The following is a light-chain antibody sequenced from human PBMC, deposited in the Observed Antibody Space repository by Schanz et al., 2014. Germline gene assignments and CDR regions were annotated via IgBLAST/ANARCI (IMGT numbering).Light chain of an antibody. CDR3: QQYISSPLT. V-gene: IGKV3-20*01. J-gene: IGKJ5*01. CDR1: QSVSSSY. Sequence: EIVLTQSPGTLSLSPGDWASLSCRASQSVSSSYLAWYQQKAGQAPRPLIYGASRRATGIPDRFSGSGSGTDFTLTISRLEPEDFAVYYCQQYISSPLTFGQGTRLEIK. CDR2: GAS.